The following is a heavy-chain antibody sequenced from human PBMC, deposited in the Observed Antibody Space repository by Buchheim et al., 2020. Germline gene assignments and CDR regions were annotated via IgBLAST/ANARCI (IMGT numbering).Heavy chain of an antibody. Sequence: QVQLVQSGAEVKKPGASVKVSCKASGYTFTGYYMHWVRQAPGQGLEWMGWINPNSGGTNYAQKFQGWVTMTRATSLSTAYMELSRLRSDDTAVYYCARAKVNEGGYGSYFDYWGQGTL. V-gene: IGHV1-2*04. CDR1: GYTFTGYY. D-gene: IGHD5-12*01. CDR2: INPNSGGT. CDR3: ARAKVNEGGYGSYFDY. J-gene: IGHJ4*02.